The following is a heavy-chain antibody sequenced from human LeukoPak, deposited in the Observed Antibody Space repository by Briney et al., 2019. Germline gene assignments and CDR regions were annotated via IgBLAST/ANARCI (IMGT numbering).Heavy chain of an antibody. V-gene: IGHV4-39*01. CDR2: IYSNGNT. J-gene: IGHJ2*01. CDR1: DDSLSSSNYY. CDR3: ARRSCPSGVCTGERYFDL. D-gene: IGHD2-8*01. Sequence: SETLSLTCSVSDDSLSSSNYYWGWVRQPPGKGLEWIGSIYSNGNTYYNPSLKSRVTMSVDTSTIQFSLQLTSVGAADTAIFYCARRSCPSGVCTGERYFDLWGRGTLVTVSS.